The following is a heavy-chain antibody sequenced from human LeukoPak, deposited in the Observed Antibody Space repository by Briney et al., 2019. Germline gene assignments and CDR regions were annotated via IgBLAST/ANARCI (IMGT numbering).Heavy chain of an antibody. CDR3: ARHRDRVVPAAMPWFDP. CDR1: GYTFTSYG. Sequence: ASVKVSCKAPGYTFTSYGISWVRQAPGQGLEWMGWISAYNGNTSYAQKLQGRVTMTTDTSTSTAYMELRSLRSDDTAVYYCARHRDRVVPAAMPWFDPWGQGTLVTVSS. CDR2: ISAYNGNT. J-gene: IGHJ5*02. D-gene: IGHD2-2*01. V-gene: IGHV1-18*01.